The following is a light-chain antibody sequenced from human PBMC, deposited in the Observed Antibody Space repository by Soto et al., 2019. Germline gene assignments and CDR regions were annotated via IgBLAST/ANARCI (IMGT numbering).Light chain of an antibody. V-gene: IGKV3-11*01. CDR1: QSVSSY. CDR2: DAS. J-gene: IGKJ5*01. Sequence: EIVLTQSPATLSLSPGERVTLSCRASQSVSSYLAWYQQKPGQAPRLLIYDASNRATGIPARFSGSGSGTDFTLTISSLEPEDFAVYYCQQRSSWPLITFGQGTRLEIK. CDR3: QQRSSWPLIT.